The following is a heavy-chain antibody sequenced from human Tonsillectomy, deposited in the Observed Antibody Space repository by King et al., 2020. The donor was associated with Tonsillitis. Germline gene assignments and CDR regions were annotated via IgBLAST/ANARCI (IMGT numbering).Heavy chain of an antibody. Sequence: VQLVESGGGVVQPGRSLRLSCAASGFTFSSYGMHWVRQAPGKGLEWAAVILYDGSNKYYADSVKGRFTISRDNSKNTLYLQMNSLRAEDTAVYYCARSFRHRYFDWLRFDYWGQGTLVTVSS. CDR3: ARSFRHRYFDWLRFDY. CDR1: GFTFSSYG. V-gene: IGHV3-33*05. D-gene: IGHD3-9*01. CDR2: ILYDGSNK. J-gene: IGHJ4*02.